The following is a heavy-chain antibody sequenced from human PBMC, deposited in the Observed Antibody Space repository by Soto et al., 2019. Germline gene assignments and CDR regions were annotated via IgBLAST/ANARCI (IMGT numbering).Heavy chain of an antibody. J-gene: IGHJ4*02. V-gene: IGHV3-23*01. CDR2: ISDSAGGT. D-gene: IGHD6-13*01. CDR3: ARCQIAARVPYYNDY. CDR1: GFTFNNYA. Sequence: DVQLLESGGDLVQPGGSLRLSCAASGFTFNNYAINWVRQSPGKGLEWVSVISDSAGGTHYADSVKGRFTISRDNSKNTLYLQMNSLRAEDTAVYYCARCQIAARVPYYNDYWGQGTLVTVSS.